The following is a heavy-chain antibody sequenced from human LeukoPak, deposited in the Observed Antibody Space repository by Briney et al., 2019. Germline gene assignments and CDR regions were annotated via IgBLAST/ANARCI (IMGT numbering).Heavy chain of an antibody. CDR1: GFTFSSYS. V-gene: IGHV3-21*01. J-gene: IGHJ4*02. Sequence: GGSLRLFRAASGFTFSSYSMNWVRQAPGKGLEWVSSISSSSSYIYYADSVKGRFTISRDNAKNSLYLQMNSLRAEDTAVYYCARDGYCSSTSCPRLAYWGQGTLVTVSS. CDR2: ISSSSSYI. CDR3: ARDGYCSSTSCPRLAY. D-gene: IGHD2-2*03.